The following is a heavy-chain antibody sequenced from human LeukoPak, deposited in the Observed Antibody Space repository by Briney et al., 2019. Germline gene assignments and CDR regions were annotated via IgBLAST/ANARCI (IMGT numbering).Heavy chain of an antibody. CDR3: TTDRLHGSGSYYSPYYYYGMDV. Sequence: GGSLRLSCAASGFTFSNAWMSWVRQAPGKGLEWVGRIKSKTDGGTTDYAAPVKGRFTISRDDSKNTLYLQMNSLKTEDTAVYYSTTDRLHGSGSYYSPYYYYGMDVWGQGTTVTVSS. D-gene: IGHD3-10*01. J-gene: IGHJ6*02. CDR2: IKSKTDGGTT. CDR1: GFTFSNAW. V-gene: IGHV3-15*01.